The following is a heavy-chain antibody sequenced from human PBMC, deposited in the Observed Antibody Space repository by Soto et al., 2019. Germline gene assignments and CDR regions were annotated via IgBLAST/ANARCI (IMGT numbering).Heavy chain of an antibody. CDR3: ARHSLALRKNNWFDP. Sequence: TLSLTCTVSGDSIYWGWVRQPPGKGLEWIGSIFYLGSSYYNPSLKSRVTMSVDTSKNQFSLRLRSVTAADTALYFCARHSLALRKNNWFDPWGQGIMVTVSS. V-gene: IGHV4-39*01. CDR1: GDSIY. CDR2: IFYLGSS. D-gene: IGHD3-3*02. J-gene: IGHJ5*02.